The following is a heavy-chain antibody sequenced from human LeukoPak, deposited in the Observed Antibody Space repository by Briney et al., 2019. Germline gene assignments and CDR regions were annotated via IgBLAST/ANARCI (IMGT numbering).Heavy chain of an antibody. Sequence: SETLSLTCTVSGGSISSSSYYWGWIRQPPGKGLEWIGEINHSGSTNYNPSLKSRVTISVDTSKNQFSLKLSSVTAADTAVYYCARGLGTLPPGGYWGQGTLVTVSS. CDR2: INHSGST. CDR1: GGSISSSSYY. V-gene: IGHV4-39*07. CDR3: ARGLGTLPPGGY. J-gene: IGHJ4*02. D-gene: IGHD4-23*01.